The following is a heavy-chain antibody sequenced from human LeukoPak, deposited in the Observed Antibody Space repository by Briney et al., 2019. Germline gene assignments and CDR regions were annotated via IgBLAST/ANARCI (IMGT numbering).Heavy chain of an antibody. J-gene: IGHJ4*02. V-gene: IGHV3-23*01. CDR3: ATYRQVLLPFES. Sequence: TGGSLRLSCAASGFTFSSYAMSWVRQAPGKGLERVSAISGSGGSTYYADSVKGRFTISRDNSKNTLYLQMNSLRAEDTAIYYCATYRQVLLPFESWGQGTLVTVSS. D-gene: IGHD2-8*02. CDR2: ISGSGGST. CDR1: GFTFSSYA.